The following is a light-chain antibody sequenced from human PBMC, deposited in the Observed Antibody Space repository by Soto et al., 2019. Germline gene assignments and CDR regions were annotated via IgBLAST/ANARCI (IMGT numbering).Light chain of an antibody. Sequence: EIVLTQSPATLSLSPGERATVSCRASQSVSIYLAWYQQKPGQAPRLLIYDASNRATGIPARFSGSRSGADFTLTISSLEPEDFAVYYCQQRISWPPTFGQGTRLEIK. CDR3: QQRISWPPT. V-gene: IGKV3-11*01. J-gene: IGKJ5*01. CDR1: QSVSIY. CDR2: DAS.